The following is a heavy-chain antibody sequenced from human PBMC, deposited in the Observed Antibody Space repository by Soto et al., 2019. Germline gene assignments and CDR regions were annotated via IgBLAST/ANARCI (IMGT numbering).Heavy chain of an antibody. V-gene: IGHV1-18*01. CDR3: ARVMGVNNYGSGADAFDI. J-gene: IGHJ3*02. D-gene: IGHD3-10*01. Sequence: ASVKVSCKASGYTFTSYGISWVRQAPGQGLEWMGWISAYNGNTNYAQKLQGRVTMTTDTSTSTDYMELRSLRSDDTAVYYCARVMGVNNYGSGADAFDIWGQGTMVTVSS. CDR1: GYTFTSYG. CDR2: ISAYNGNT.